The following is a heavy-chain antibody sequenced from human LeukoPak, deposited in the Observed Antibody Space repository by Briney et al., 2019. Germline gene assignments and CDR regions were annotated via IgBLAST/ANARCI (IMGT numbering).Heavy chain of an antibody. Sequence: GGSLRLSCAASGFTFSSYSMNWVRQAPGKGLEWVSAISGSGGSTYYADSVKGRFTISRDNSKNTLYLQMNSLRAEDTAVYYCAKDHFSIYGDSIEYFQHWGQGTLVTVSS. D-gene: IGHD4-17*01. J-gene: IGHJ1*01. CDR2: ISGSGGST. CDR1: GFTFSSYS. CDR3: AKDHFSIYGDSIEYFQH. V-gene: IGHV3-23*01.